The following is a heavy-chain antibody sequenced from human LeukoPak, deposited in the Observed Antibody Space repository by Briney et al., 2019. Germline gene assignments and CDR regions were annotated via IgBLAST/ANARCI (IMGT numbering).Heavy chain of an antibody. V-gene: IGHV4-34*01. D-gene: IGHD3-10*01. CDR3: ARRPSGRGSFDI. CDR1: GGSFSGYY. Sequence: KPSETLSLTCAVYGGSFSGYYWSWIRQPPGKGLEWIGEINHSGSTNYNPSLKSRVTISVDTSKNQFSLKLSSVTAADTAVYYCARRPSGRGSFDIWGQGTMVTVSS. J-gene: IGHJ3*02. CDR2: INHSGST.